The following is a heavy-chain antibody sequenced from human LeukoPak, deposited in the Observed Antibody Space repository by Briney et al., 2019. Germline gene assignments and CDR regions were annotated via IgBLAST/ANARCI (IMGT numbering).Heavy chain of an antibody. D-gene: IGHD3-22*01. CDR1: GFTFSSYW. CDR3: AKVRPRTYFYDTSGIDAFDI. CDR2: INSDGSST. Sequence: GGSLRLSCAASGFTFSSYWMHWVRQAPGKGLVWVSCINSDGSSTSYADSVKGRFTISRDNAKNTLYLQMNSLRAEDTAVYYCAKVRPRTYFYDTSGIDAFDIWGQGTKVTVSS. V-gene: IGHV3-74*01. J-gene: IGHJ3*02.